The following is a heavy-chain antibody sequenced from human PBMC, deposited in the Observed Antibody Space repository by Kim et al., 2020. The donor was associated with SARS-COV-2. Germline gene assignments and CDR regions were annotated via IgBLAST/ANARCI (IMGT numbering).Heavy chain of an antibody. Sequence: GESLKISCKGSGYSFTSYWIGWVRQMPGKGLEWMGIIYPGDSDTRYSPSFQGQVTIPADKPISTAFLQWSSLKASDTAMYYCARHRVAQWLNDYYYYGMDVWGQGTTVTVSS. CDR1: GYSFTSYW. V-gene: IGHV5-51*01. D-gene: IGHD6-19*01. CDR3: ARHRVAQWLNDYYYYGMDV. CDR2: IYPGDSDT. J-gene: IGHJ6*02.